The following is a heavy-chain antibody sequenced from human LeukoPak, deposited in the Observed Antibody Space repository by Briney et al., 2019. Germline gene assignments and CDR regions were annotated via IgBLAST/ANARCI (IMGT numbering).Heavy chain of an antibody. CDR1: GFTFSNYD. Sequence: GGSLRLSCAASGFTFSNYDMSWVRRAPGKGLEWVSTVIGSGSSTYYADSVKGRFTISRDNSKSTLYLHMDSLRAEDTAVYYCARGGTYFDYWGQGTLVTVSS. CDR3: ARGGTYFDY. V-gene: IGHV3-23*01. J-gene: IGHJ4*02. D-gene: IGHD1-1*01. CDR2: VIGSGSST.